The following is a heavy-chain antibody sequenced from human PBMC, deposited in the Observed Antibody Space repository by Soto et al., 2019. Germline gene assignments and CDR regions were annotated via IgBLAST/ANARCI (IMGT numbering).Heavy chain of an antibody. D-gene: IGHD2-8*01. J-gene: IGHJ6*02. V-gene: IGHV3-23*01. CDR2: ISGSADST. Sequence: EVQLLESGGGFIHPGGSLRLSCAASGFSFSSFAMNWVRQAPGKGLEWVSIISGSADSTFYADSVKGRFTISRDNSKSKLYLQINSLRAAETAVYYCAKTRGAMVYAISVYGMDVWGQGTTVTVSS. CDR3: AKTRGAMVYAISVYGMDV. CDR1: GFSFSSFA.